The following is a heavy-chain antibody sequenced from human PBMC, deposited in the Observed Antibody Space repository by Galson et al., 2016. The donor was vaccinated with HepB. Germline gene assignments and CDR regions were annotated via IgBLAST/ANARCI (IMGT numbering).Heavy chain of an antibody. CDR2: ISSGSSYI. Sequence: SLRLSCAASGFTFSSYSMNWVRQAPGKGLEWVSSISSGSSYIFYADSVKGRFTISRDNAKNTLYLQMNNLRAEDTAVYYCVNLGTTRTWGQGTQVTVSS. CDR3: VNLGTTRT. V-gene: IGHV3-21*01. D-gene: IGHD1-26*01. CDR1: GFTFSSYS. J-gene: IGHJ5*02.